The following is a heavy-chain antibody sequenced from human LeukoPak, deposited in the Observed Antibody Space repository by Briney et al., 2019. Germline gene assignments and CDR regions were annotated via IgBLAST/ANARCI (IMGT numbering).Heavy chain of an antibody. CDR2: ISGSGGST. CDR1: GLTFSSYA. Sequence: VRSLKLASAACGLTFSSYAMSWVCQAPGNGLDWVSAISGSGGSTDHSGPVKGRFTGSRDNSKSTVYLQMNSLRAEDTGVYYCAKEQQLVRANYYGMDVWGQVTTVTVSS. CDR3: AKEQQLVRANYYGMDV. J-gene: IGHJ6*02. V-gene: IGHV3-23*01. D-gene: IGHD6-13*01.